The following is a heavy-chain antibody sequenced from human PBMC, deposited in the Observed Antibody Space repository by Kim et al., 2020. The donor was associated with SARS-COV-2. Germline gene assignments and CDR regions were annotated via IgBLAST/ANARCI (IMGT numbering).Heavy chain of an antibody. CDR3: AKDRGGSGWPVFDS. J-gene: IGHJ4*02. V-gene: IGHV3-23*01. CDR2: IRASSETT. CDR1: GFTVGNNA. Sequence: GGSLRLSCAASGFTVGNNAMSWVRQAPGRGLEWVSTIRASSETTYYADSVDGRFTISRDSSRHTLYLQLYSLRADDTAVYYCAKDRGGSGWPVFDSCGQGTLVTVSS. D-gene: IGHD6-19*01.